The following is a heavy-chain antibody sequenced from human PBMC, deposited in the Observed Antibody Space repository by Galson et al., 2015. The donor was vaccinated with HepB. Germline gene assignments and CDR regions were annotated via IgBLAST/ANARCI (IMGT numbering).Heavy chain of an antibody. J-gene: IGHJ3*02. Sequence: SLRLSCAASGFTFDDYAMHWVRQPPGKGLEWVSGINWNSGSIGYADSVKGRFTISRDNAKNSLYLQMNSLKAEDTALYYCAKDITRVTIFGSAYEIWGQGTMVTVSS. V-gene: IGHV3-9*01. D-gene: IGHD3-3*01. CDR2: INWNSGSI. CDR3: AKDITRVTIFGSAYEI. CDR1: GFTFDDYA.